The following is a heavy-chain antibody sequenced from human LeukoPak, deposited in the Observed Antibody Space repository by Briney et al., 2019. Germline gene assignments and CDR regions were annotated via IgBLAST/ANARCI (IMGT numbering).Heavy chain of an antibody. Sequence: SETLSLTCTVSGGSISSYYWSWIRQPPGKGLEWIGYIYYSGSTNYNPSLKSRVTISVDTSKNQFSLKLSSVTAADTAVYYCAREISNWFDPWGQGTLVTVSS. J-gene: IGHJ5*02. D-gene: IGHD3-3*01. CDR3: AREISNWFDP. CDR2: IYYSGST. CDR1: GGSISSYY. V-gene: IGHV4-59*01.